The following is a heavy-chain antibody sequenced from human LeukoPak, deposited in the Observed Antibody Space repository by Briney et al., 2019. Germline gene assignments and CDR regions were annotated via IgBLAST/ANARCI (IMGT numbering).Heavy chain of an antibody. CDR1: GFTFSSYV. CDR2: ISGSGGST. D-gene: IGHD3-10*01. Sequence: GGSLSLSCAVSGFTFSSYVMSWVRQAPGKGLEWVSTISGSGGSTYYADSVKGRFTISRDNSKNTLYLQMNSLRAEDTAVYYCARTTTHYYGSGKRGFYFDYWGQGTLVTVSS. V-gene: IGHV3-23*01. J-gene: IGHJ4*02. CDR3: ARTTTHYYGSGKRGFYFDY.